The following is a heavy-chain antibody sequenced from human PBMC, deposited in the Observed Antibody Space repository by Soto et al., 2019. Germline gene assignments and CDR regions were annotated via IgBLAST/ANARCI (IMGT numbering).Heavy chain of an antibody. Sequence: QVHLVESGGGVVQPGRSLRLSCAASGFTFSTYTMHWIRQAPGKGLEWVAFISHDGSNKYHADSVKGRLTISRDNSKNTLYLQMNSLGAEDTAFYYCARGDAGIVKKASYGMDVWGQGTTVTVSS. CDR1: GFTFSTYT. J-gene: IGHJ6*02. CDR2: ISHDGSNK. CDR3: ARGDAGIVKKASYGMDV. D-gene: IGHD1-26*01. V-gene: IGHV3-30-3*01.